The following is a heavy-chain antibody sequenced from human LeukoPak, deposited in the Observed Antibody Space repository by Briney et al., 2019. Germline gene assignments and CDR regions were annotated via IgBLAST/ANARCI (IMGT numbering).Heavy chain of an antibody. CDR1: GGTFSSYA. J-gene: IGHJ6*03. Sequence: SVKVSCKASGGTFSSYAISWVRQAPGQGLEWMGGIIPIFGTANYAQKFQGRVTITTDESTSTAYMELSSLRSEDTAVYYCARSTSIAARPGDYYYFMDVWGKGTTVTVSS. CDR2: IIPIFGTA. V-gene: IGHV1-69*05. D-gene: IGHD6-6*01. CDR3: ARSTSIAARPGDYYYFMDV.